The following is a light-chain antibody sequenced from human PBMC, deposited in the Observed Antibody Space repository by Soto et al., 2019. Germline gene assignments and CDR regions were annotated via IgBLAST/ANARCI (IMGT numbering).Light chain of an antibody. CDR1: QSISRW. V-gene: IGKV1-5*01. CDR2: YAS. CDR3: LQCHSYPWT. Sequence: DIQMTQSHSSLSSSLGDRVTITFRASQSISRWLAWYQQKPGIAPKLLIYYASTLERGVPSRFSGSGSETEFILTISRLQHYDIAIYYCLQCHSYPWTFGKWTKVEV. J-gene: IGKJ1*01.